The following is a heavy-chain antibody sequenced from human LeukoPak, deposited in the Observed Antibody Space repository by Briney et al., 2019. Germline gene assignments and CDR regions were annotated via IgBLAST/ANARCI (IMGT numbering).Heavy chain of an antibody. CDR1: GYSFTSYW. CDR3: ARPFSGSYYSGGFDI. D-gene: IGHD1-26*01. V-gene: IGHV5-51*01. J-gene: IGHJ3*02. CDR2: IYPDDSDT. Sequence: GESLKISCKASGYSFTSYWIAWVRQMPGKGLESMGLIYPDDSDTKYSPSFHGQVTISADKSISTAYLQWSSLKASDTAMYYCARPFSGSYYSGGFDIWGQGTMVTVSS.